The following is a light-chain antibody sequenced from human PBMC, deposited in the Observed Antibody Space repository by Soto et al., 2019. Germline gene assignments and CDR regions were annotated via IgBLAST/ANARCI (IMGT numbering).Light chain of an antibody. Sequence: QSALAQPASVSGSPGQSITISCTRTSGFVGSFSLVSWYQQHPGKAPNVVISEGHTRPSSVPDRFSGSTSVNSASLSISALQSNAEADYYCCLYIGATTDVFGTGTKVTVL. CDR2: EGH. CDR3: CLYIGATTDV. V-gene: IGLV2-23*01. CDR1: SGFVGSFSL. J-gene: IGLJ1*01.